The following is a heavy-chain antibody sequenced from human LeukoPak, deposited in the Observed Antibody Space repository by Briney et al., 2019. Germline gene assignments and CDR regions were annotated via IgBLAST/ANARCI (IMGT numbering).Heavy chain of an antibody. D-gene: IGHD5-18*01. CDR1: GYTLTELS. CDR3: ARDPRVVQLWSETDY. CDR2: FDPEDGET. Sequence: ASVKVSCKVSGYTLTELSMHWVRQAPGKGLEWMGGFDPEDGETIYAQKFQGRVTMTEDTSTDTAYMELRSLRSDDTAVYYCARDPRVVQLWSETDYWGQGTLVTVSS. V-gene: IGHV1-24*01. J-gene: IGHJ4*02.